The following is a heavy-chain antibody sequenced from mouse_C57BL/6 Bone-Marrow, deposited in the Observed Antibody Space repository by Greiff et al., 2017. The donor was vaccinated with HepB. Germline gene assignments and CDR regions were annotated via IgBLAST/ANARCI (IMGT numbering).Heavy chain of an antibody. Sequence: EVQLQQSVAELVRPGASVKLSCTASGFNIKNTYMHWVKQRPEQGLEWIGRIDPANGNTKYAPKFQGKATLTADTSSNTAYLQLSSLTSEDTAIYYCASEGYGKALYYAMDYWGQGTSVTVSS. CDR3: ASEGYGKALYYAMDY. J-gene: IGHJ4*01. D-gene: IGHD2-1*01. CDR1: GFNIKNTY. V-gene: IGHV14-3*01. CDR2: IDPANGNT.